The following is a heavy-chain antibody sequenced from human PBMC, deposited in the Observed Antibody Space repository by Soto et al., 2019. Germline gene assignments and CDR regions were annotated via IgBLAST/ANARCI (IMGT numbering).Heavy chain of an antibody. D-gene: IGHD6-19*01. CDR3: ARGVWLVLPYYFDY. CDR1: GGSISSYY. CDR2: IYYSGST. Sequence: PAPLSLTCTVSGGSISSYYWSWIRQPPGKGLEWIGYIYYSGSTNYNPSLKSRVTISVDTSKNQFSLKLSSVTAADTAVYYCARGVWLVLPYYFDYWGQGTLVTVSS. J-gene: IGHJ4*02. V-gene: IGHV4-59*01.